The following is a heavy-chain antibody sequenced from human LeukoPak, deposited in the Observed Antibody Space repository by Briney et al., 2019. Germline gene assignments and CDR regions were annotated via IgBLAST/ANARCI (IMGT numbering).Heavy chain of an antibody. CDR1: GFTFSSYG. Sequence: GGSLRLSCAASGFTFSSYGMRWVRQAPGKGLEWVAVISYDGSDKYCADSVKGRFTISRDNSKNTLYLQMNSLRAEDTAVYYCARGGHNYYGMDVWGQGTTVTVSS. CDR2: ISYDGSDK. V-gene: IGHV3-30*03. D-gene: IGHD1-26*01. CDR3: ARGGHNYYGMDV. J-gene: IGHJ6*02.